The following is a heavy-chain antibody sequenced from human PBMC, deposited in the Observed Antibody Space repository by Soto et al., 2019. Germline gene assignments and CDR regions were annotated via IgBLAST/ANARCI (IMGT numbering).Heavy chain of an antibody. CDR1: GGTFSSYT. CDR2: IIPIFGTA. CDR3: ARGDTPGGWDDY. V-gene: IGHV1-69*12. Sequence: QVQLVQSGAAVKKPGSSVKVSCKASGGTFSSYTISRVRQAPGQGLEWMGGIIPIFGTANYAQKFQGRVTITADESTSAAYMGLSSRRSEYTAVYYCARGDTPGGWDDYWGQGTLVTVSS. J-gene: IGHJ4*02. D-gene: IGHD6-19*01.